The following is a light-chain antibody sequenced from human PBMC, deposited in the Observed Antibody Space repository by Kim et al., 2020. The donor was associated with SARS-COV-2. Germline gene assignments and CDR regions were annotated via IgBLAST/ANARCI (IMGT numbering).Light chain of an antibody. CDR2: AAS. J-gene: IGKJ5*01. V-gene: IGKV1-9*01. CDR3: QQLNSYPIT. CDR1: QGISSY. Sequence: DIQLTQSPSFLSASVGDRVTITCRASQGISSYLAWYQQKPGKAPKLLIYAASTLQSGVPSRFSVSGSGTEFILTISSLQPEDFATYYCQQLNSYPITFGQGTRLEIK.